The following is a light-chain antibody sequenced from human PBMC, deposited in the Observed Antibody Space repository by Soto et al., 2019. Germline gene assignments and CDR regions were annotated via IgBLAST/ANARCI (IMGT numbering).Light chain of an antibody. CDR1: SSDVGGYNY. CDR3: SSYAGSKNLI. J-gene: IGLJ2*01. V-gene: IGLV2-8*01. CDR2: DVS. Sequence: QSALTQPPSASGSPGQSVTISCTGTSSDVGGYNYVSWYQQHPDKAPKLMIYDVSKRPSGVPDRFSGSKSGNTASLTVSGLQADDEANYYCSSYAGSKNLIFGGGTKLTVL.